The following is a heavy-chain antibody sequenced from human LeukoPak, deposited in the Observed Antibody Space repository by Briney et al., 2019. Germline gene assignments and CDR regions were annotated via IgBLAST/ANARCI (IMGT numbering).Heavy chain of an antibody. CDR1: GYTFTGYY. Sequence: ASVKVSCKASGYTFTGYYMHWVRQAPGQGLEWMGWINPNSGGTNYAQEFQGRVTMTRDTSISTAYMELSRLRSDDTAVYYCARPPAAADYYYYYGMDVWGQGTTVTVSS. CDR3: ARPPAAADYYYYYGMDV. J-gene: IGHJ6*02. D-gene: IGHD6-13*01. CDR2: INPNSGGT. V-gene: IGHV1-2*02.